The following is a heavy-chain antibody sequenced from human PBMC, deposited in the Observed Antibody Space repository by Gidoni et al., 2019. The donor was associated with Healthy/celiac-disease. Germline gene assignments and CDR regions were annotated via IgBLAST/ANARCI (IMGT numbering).Heavy chain of an antibody. V-gene: IGHV1-69*01. Sequence: QVQLVQSGAEVKKPGSSVKVSCKASGGTFSSYAISWVRQAPGQVLEWMGGIIPILGTANYAQKFQGRVTITADESTSTAYMELSSLRSEDTAVYYCARGRVGATDYYYGMDVWGQGTTVTVSS. D-gene: IGHD1-26*01. CDR1: GGTFSSYA. J-gene: IGHJ6*02. CDR3: ARGRVGATDYYYGMDV. CDR2: IIPILGTA.